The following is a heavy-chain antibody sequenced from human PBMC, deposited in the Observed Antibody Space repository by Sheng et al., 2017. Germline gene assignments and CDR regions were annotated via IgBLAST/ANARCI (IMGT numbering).Heavy chain of an antibody. CDR1: GGTFSSYA. J-gene: IGHJ6*03. CDR2: IIPIFGIA. Sequence: QVQLVQSGAEVKKPGSSVKVSCKASGGTFSSYAISWVRQAPGQGLEWMGGIIPIFGIANYAQKFQGRVTITADESTSTAYMELSSLRSEDTAVYYCARKACSSTSCYPYYYYYMDVWGQGTTVTVSS. V-gene: IGHV1-69*13. CDR3: ARKACSSTSCYPYYYYYMDV. D-gene: IGHD2-2*01.